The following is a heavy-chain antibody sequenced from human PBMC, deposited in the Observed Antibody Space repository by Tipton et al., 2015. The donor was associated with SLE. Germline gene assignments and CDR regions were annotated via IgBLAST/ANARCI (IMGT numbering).Heavy chain of an antibody. CDR1: GDSISSGAYY. CDR2: IYNLGNT. Sequence: TLSLTCSVSGDSISSGAYYWGWIRQHPEKGLEWIGYIYNLGNTYYNPSLKSRLAISIDTSKNQFSLKLTSVTAADTAVYYCARAIRFFDPWGQGTLVTVSS. CDR3: ARAIRFFDP. D-gene: IGHD2-2*02. J-gene: IGHJ5*02. V-gene: IGHV4-31*03.